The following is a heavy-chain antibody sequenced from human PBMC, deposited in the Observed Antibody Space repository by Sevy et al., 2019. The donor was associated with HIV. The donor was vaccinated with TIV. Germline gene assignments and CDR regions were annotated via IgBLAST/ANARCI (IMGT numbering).Heavy chain of an antibody. V-gene: IGHV3-15*07. Sequence: GGSLRLSCAASGLTLSYAWMNWVRQAPGKGREWVGHIKSESDGGTTDFATPVKGRFIISRDDSKNTLYLQMNGLKTGDTALYYCTARNFDFWGRGTLVTVSS. CDR3: TARNFDF. CDR1: GLTLSYAW. J-gene: IGHJ4*02. CDR2: IKSESDGGTT.